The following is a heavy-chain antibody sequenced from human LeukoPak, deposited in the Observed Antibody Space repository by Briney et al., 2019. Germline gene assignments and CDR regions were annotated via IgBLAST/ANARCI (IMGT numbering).Heavy chain of an antibody. D-gene: IGHD3-16*01. Sequence: GGSLRLSCAASGFTFSSYTMHWVRQAPGKGLEWVAFIRYDGGNKYYADSVKGRFTISRDNSKDTLYLQMNSLSADDTAVYYCAKGSGGSYFDYWGQGTLVTASS. CDR3: AKGSGGSYFDY. CDR1: GFTFSSYT. CDR2: IRYDGGNK. J-gene: IGHJ4*02. V-gene: IGHV3-30*02.